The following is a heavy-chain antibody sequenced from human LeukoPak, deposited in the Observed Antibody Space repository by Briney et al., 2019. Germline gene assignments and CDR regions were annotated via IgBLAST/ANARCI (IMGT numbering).Heavy chain of an antibody. CDR1: GFTFSTYG. J-gene: IGHJ4*02. CDR2: ISFDGSNE. V-gene: IGHV3-30*18. Sequence: GGSLKLSCATSGFTFSTYGMHWVRQAPGEGLEWVALISFDGSNEYYADSVKGRFTISRDNSKNTLYLEMNSLRAEDTAVYYCAKDLFAGNDEFPFSGFDCWGQGTLVTVSS. D-gene: IGHD1-1*01. CDR3: AKDLFAGNDEFPFSGFDC.